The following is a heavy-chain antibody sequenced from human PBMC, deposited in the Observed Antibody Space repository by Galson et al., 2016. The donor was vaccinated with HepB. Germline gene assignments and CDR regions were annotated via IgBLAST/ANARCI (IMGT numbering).Heavy chain of an antibody. Sequence: SLRLSCAASGFTFRSYAMSWVRQPPGKGLEWVSTISASGVTTYSADPVKGRFTISRDNSKNALYLQVNSLRAEDTAIYYCAKDRRDYGLDVWATGPRSPSP. CDR2: ISASGVTT. CDR1: GFTFRSYA. V-gene: IGHV3-23*01. J-gene: IGHJ6*02. CDR3: AKDRRDYGLDV.